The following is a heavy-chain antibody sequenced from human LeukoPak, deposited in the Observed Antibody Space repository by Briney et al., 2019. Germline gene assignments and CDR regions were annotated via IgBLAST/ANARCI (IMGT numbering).Heavy chain of an antibody. J-gene: IGHJ4*02. D-gene: IGHD3-3*01. CDR2: INWNGDRT. V-gene: IGHV3-20*04. Sequence: GGSLRLSCAASGFTFNDYGMSWVRQAPGKGLEWVSGINWNGDRTGYADSVKGRFTISRDNAKNSLYLQMNSLRAEDTAVYYYARDDSFGAWYFDYWGQGTLVTVSS. CDR1: GFTFNDYG. CDR3: ARDDSFGAWYFDY.